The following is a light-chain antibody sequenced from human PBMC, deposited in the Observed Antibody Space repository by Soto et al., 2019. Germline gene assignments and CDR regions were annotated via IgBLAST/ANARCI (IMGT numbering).Light chain of an antibody. J-gene: IGKJ4*01. CDR2: DAS. V-gene: IGKV1-33*01. Sequence: DIQMTQSQSSLSASVGDRVTITCQASQDITNYLNWCQQKPGKAPNLLIYDASNLETGVPSRFSGSESGTDFTFTISSLQPDDIATYKYHNLPPLTFGGGTKAEIE. CDR1: QDITNY. CDR3: HNLPPLT.